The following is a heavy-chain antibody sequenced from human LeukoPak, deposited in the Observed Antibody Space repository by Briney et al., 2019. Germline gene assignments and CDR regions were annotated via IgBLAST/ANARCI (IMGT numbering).Heavy chain of an antibody. CDR3: ARGAYCSSTSCSLGGMDV. Sequence: ASVKVSCKASGGTFSSYAISWVRQAPGQGLEWMGGIIPIFGTANYAQKFQGRVTITADESASTAYMELSSLRSEDTAEYYCARGAYCSSTSCSLGGMDVWGQGTTVTVSS. D-gene: IGHD2-2*01. V-gene: IGHV1-69*13. J-gene: IGHJ6*02. CDR1: GGTFSSYA. CDR2: IIPIFGTA.